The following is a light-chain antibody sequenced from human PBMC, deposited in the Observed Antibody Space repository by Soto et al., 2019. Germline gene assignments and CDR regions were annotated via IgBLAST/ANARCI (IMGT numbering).Light chain of an antibody. CDR3: CSYAAGDSFK. CDR1: SSDVGAYNY. Sequence: QSALTQPRSVSGSPGQSVTISCTGTSSDVGAYNYVSWHQQHPGKAPKLVIYDVTQRPSGVPDRFSASKSGITASLTISGLQAEDEADYYCCSYAAGDSFKFGGETKVTVL. J-gene: IGLJ2*01. V-gene: IGLV2-11*01. CDR2: DVT.